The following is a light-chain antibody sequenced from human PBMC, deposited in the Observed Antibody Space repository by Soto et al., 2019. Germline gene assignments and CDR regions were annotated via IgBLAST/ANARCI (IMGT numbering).Light chain of an antibody. J-gene: IGKJ1*01. V-gene: IGKV3-20*01. Sequence: NVLTQSPGTLSLAPGDRATLSCRASQTLSGNYLAWYQHKPGQAPRILIYRASTRATGVSDRFSGSGSGTDFTLTITRLAPEDFATYYCHHYGASPWAFGQGTKVEIK. CDR1: QTLSGNY. CDR3: HHYGASPWA. CDR2: RAS.